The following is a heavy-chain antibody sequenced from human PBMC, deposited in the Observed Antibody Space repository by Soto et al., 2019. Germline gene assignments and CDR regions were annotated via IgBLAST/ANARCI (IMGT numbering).Heavy chain of an antibody. D-gene: IGHD3-22*01. CDR1: GYTFTSYG. J-gene: IGHJ4*02. V-gene: IGHV1-18*01. CDR3: ARVSLPNYYDSSGYSH. Sequence: GASVKVSCKASGYTFTSYGISWVRQAPGQGLEWMGWISAYNGDTNYAQKLQGRVTMTTDTSTSTAYMELRSLRSDDTAVYYCARVSLPNYYDSSGYSHWGQGTLVTVSS. CDR2: ISAYNGDT.